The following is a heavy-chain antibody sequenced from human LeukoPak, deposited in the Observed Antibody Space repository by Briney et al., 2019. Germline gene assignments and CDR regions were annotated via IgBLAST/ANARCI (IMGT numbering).Heavy chain of an antibody. J-gene: IGHJ6*02. CDR1: GFTFSSYG. V-gene: IGHV3-30*18. D-gene: IGHD2-2*01. CDR3: AKDHGAAVVVPAAIYGMDV. Sequence: GGSLRLSCAASGFTFSSYGMRWVRQAPGKGLEWVAVISYDGSNKYYADSVKGRFTISRDNSKNTLYLQMNSLRAEDTAVYYCAKDHGAAVVVPAAIYGMDVWGQGTTVTVSS. CDR2: ISYDGSNK.